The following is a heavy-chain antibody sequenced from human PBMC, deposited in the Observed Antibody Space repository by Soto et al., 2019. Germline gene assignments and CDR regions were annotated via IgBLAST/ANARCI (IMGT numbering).Heavy chain of an antibody. D-gene: IGHD1-26*01. CDR1: GGSVSVYY. V-gene: IGHV4-59*02. J-gene: IGHJ4*02. CDR3: ARGVGSSPPQY. Sequence: ETLSLTCTISGGSVSVYYWSWIRQSTGQGLEWIGYIYASGSPYYNPSLRSRVTISADTSKNQISLKLTSPTAADTAVYYCARGVGSSPPQYWGRGXLVTVYS. CDR2: IYASGSP.